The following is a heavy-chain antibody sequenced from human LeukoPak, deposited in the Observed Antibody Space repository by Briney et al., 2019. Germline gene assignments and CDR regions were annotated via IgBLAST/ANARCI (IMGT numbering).Heavy chain of an antibody. CDR2: INPNSGGT. CDR3: ARVRENYGGYTYYYYYGMDV. J-gene: IGHJ6*02. CDR1: GYTFTGYY. D-gene: IGHD5-12*01. Sequence: ASVTVSFKASGYTFTGYYMHWVRQAPGQGLEWMGWINPNSGGTNYAQKFQGRVTMTRDTSISTAYMELSRLRSDDTAVYYCARVRENYGGYTYYYYYGMDVWGQGTTVTVSS. V-gene: IGHV1-2*02.